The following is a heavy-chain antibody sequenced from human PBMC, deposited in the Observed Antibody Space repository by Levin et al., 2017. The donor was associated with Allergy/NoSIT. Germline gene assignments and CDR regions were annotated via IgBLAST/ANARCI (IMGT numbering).Heavy chain of an antibody. CDR1: GGSIRSSTYY. J-gene: IGHJ4*02. CDR3: ARINIVILPSANFDY. CDR2: INYSGNT. V-gene: IGHV4-39*01. Sequence: SQTLSLTCSVSGGSIRSSTYYWGWIRQPPGKGLEWIGSINYSGNTYYNPSLKSRVTIFVDTSKNQFSLKVTSVSAADTAVYYCARINIVILPSANFDYWGQGTLVSVSS. D-gene: IGHD2-2*01.